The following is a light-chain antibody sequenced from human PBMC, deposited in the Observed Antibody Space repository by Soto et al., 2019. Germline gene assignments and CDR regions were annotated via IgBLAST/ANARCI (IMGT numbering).Light chain of an antibody. CDR3: QQYGSSPWT. CDR2: GAS. V-gene: IGKV3-20*01. Sequence: EIVLPQSQGTLSLSPGERATISCRASQSVSSSYLAWYQQKPGQAPRLLIYGASSRATGIPDRFSGSGSGTDFTLTISRLEPEDVAVYYCQQYGSSPWTFGQGTKVEIK. CDR1: QSVSSSY. J-gene: IGKJ1*01.